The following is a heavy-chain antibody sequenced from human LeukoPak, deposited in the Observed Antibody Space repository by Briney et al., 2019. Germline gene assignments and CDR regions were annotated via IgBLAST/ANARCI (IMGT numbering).Heavy chain of an antibody. CDR2: IYYSGST. CDR1: GGSVSSYY. CDR3: AKEERSMPAAGRGY. V-gene: IGHV4-59*02. D-gene: IGHD6-13*01. J-gene: IGHJ4*02. Sequence: PSETLSLTYTVSGGSVSSYYLSWIRQPPGKGLEWIGYIYYSGSTNYSPSLKSRVTISVDTSKNQFSLKLSSVTAADTAVYYCAKEERSMPAAGRGYWGQGTLVTVSS.